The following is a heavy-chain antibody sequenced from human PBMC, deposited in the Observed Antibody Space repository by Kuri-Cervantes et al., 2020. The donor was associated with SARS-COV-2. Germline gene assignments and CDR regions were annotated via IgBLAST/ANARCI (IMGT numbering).Heavy chain of an antibody. D-gene: IGHD3-10*01. V-gene: IGHV3-23*01. CDR2: ISGSGGST. J-gene: IGHJ6*03. CDR1: GFTFSSYW. Sequence: GGSLRLSCAASGFTFSSYWMSWVRQAPGKGLEWVSAISGSGGSTYYADSVKGRFTISGDNSKNSLYLQMNSLRDEDTAVYYCARGGSGSYYSLYYYYYMDVWGKGTTVTVSS. CDR3: ARGGSGSYYSLYYYYYMDV.